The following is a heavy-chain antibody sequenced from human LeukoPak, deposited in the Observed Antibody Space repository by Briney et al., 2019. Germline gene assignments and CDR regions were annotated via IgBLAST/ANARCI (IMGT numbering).Heavy chain of an antibody. Sequence: SVKVSCKASGGTFSSYAISWVRQAPGQGLEWMGGIIPIFGTANYAQKFQGRVTITTDESTSTAYMELSSLRSEDTAVYYCARAHWTIAAAGTYNWFDPWGQGTLVTVSS. D-gene: IGHD6-13*01. CDR2: IIPIFGTA. CDR3: ARAHWTIAAAGTYNWFDP. CDR1: GGTFSSYA. V-gene: IGHV1-69*05. J-gene: IGHJ5*02.